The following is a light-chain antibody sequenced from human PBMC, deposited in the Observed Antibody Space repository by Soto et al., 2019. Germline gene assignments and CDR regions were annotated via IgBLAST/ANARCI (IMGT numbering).Light chain of an antibody. V-gene: IGKV1-39*01. CDR3: QQSFDSLLLT. CDR2: GAS. Sequence: DIQMTQSPSSLSASVGDRVTITCRASQNIGNYLNWYQHKPGRDPKLLIFGASRLQSGVPSRFSGSGSGADFTLTISSLQPDDFATYYCQQSFDSLLLTFGGGTEVAIK. CDR1: QNIGNY. J-gene: IGKJ4*01.